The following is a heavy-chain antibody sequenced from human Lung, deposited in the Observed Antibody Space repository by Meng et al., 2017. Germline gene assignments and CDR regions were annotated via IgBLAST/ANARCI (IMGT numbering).Heavy chain of an antibody. D-gene: IGHD1-26*01. CDR1: GFYFNIAW. CDR3: TWDDKAVSDY. J-gene: IGHJ4*02. V-gene: IGHV3-15*01. CDR2: IKSNTDGGTA. Sequence: VESGGGFGKLGGSLSFSCASSGFYFNIAWMSWVRQAPGKGLEWVGRIKSNTDGGTAEYAAPVTGRFTISRDDSKSTLYLQMSGLRIDDTGVYYCTWDDKAVSDYWGQGTLVTVSS.